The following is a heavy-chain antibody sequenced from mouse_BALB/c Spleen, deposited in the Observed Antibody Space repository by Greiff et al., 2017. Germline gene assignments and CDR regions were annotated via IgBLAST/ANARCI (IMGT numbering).Heavy chain of an antibody. D-gene: IGHD1-1*01. CDR2: ISTYSGNT. V-gene: IGHV1-67*01. Sequence: VMLVESGPELVRPGVSVKISCKGSGYTFTDYAMHWVKQSHAKSLEWIGVISTYSGNTNYNQKFKGKATMTVDKSSSTAYVELARLTSEDSAIYYCARSRYGSSYYAMDYWGQGTSVTVSS. J-gene: IGHJ4*01. CDR3: ARSRYGSSYYAMDY. CDR1: GYTFTDYA.